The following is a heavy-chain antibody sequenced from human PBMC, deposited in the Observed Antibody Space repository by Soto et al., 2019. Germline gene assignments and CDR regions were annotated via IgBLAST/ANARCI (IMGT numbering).Heavy chain of an antibody. CDR1: GFTFSDYY. CDR3: ARSIPGTTSFDS. J-gene: IGHJ4*02. D-gene: IGHD1-7*01. V-gene: IGHV3-72*01. Sequence: EVHLVESGGGLVQPGGSLRLSCAGSGFTFSDYYIDWVCQAPGKGLEWVGRSRDKGNSYSTDYAASVKGRFTVSRDTSTNSLYLQMNSLKADDTALYYCARSIPGTTSFDSWGQGTLVTVSS. CDR2: SRDKGNSYST.